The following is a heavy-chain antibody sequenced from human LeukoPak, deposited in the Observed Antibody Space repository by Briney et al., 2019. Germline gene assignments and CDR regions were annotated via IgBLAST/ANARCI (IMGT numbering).Heavy chain of an antibody. V-gene: IGHV3-48*03. CDR3: GRDATHQYSSGWVFFDY. Sequence: GGSLRLSCAASGFTFSSYEMNWVRQVPGKGLEWISYISSSSGTIHYADSVKGRFTISRDNGRNSLYLQMNSIRVDHTAVYYCGRDATHQYSSGWVFFDYWGQGTLVTVSS. J-gene: IGHJ4*02. D-gene: IGHD6-19*01. CDR1: GFTFSSYE. CDR2: ISSSSGTI.